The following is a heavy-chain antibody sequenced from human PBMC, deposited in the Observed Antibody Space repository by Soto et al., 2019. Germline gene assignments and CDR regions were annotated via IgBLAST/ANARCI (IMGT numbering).Heavy chain of an antibody. J-gene: IGHJ4*02. CDR1: GDTFTTYD. D-gene: IGHD3-10*01. CDR2: INPNSGNI. CDR3: ARGRASGSYYLLDY. Sequence: QVQLVQSGAEVRKPGASVKVSCKASGDTFTTYDINWVRQATGHGLEWMGWINPNSGNIGYAQRFQGSVTVTRDTAIRTAYMEVSSLRSDDTAVYYCARGRASGSYYLLDYWGQGALVTVSS. V-gene: IGHV1-8*01.